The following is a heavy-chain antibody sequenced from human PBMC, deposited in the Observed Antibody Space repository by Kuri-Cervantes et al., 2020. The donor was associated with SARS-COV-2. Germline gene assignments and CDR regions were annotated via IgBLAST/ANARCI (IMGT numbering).Heavy chain of an antibody. D-gene: IGHD3-3*01. CDR1: GYSISSGYY. V-gene: IGHV4-38-2*01. Sequence: ESLKISCAVSGYSISSGYYWGWIRQPPGKGLEWIGSIYYSGSTYYNPSLKSRVTISVDTSKNQFSLKLSSVTAADTAVYYCARTKGTIFGVVNWFDPWGQGTLVTVSS. J-gene: IGHJ5*02. CDR3: ARTKGTIFGVVNWFDP. CDR2: IYYSGST.